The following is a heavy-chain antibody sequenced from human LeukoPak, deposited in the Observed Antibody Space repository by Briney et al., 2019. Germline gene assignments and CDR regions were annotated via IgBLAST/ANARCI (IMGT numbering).Heavy chain of an antibody. Sequence: PGGSLRLSCTASGFTFSSYAMNWGRQAPEKGLEWVSGIGAGGTFTYYADSVKGRFTISRDNSRNTLYLQMNSLRADDTAVYYCAKDRDYTTYGYYFGHWGQGTLVTVSS. CDR2: IGAGGTFT. J-gene: IGHJ4*02. D-gene: IGHD4-11*01. CDR3: AKDRDYTTYGYYFGH. CDR1: GFTFSSYA. V-gene: IGHV3-23*01.